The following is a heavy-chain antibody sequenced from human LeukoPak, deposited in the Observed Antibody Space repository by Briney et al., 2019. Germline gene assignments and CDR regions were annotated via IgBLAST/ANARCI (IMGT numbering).Heavy chain of an antibody. J-gene: IGHJ4*02. V-gene: IGHV4-31*03. CDR1: GGSISSGGYS. D-gene: IGHD3-22*01. Sequence: SETLSLTCTVSGGSISSGGYSWSWIRQHPGKGLEWMGYIYYSGSTYYNPSLKSRVTISVDTSKNHFSLTLSSVTAADTAVYYCARSYDSSASGFDYWGQGTLVTVSP. CDR2: IYYSGST. CDR3: ARSYDSSASGFDY.